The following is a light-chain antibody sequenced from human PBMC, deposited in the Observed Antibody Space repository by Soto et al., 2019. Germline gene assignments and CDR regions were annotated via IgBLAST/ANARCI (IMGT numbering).Light chain of an antibody. CDR1: ANVVGGNNY. CDR2: DVT. Sequence: QSALTQPRSVSGSPGQSATISCTGTANVVGGNNYVSWYQQHPGEAPKLLIYDVTERPSGVPDRFSGSKSGNTASLTISGLQTEDEADYYCYSYAGTYTFVFGTGTKVTVL. J-gene: IGLJ1*01. CDR3: YSYAGTYTFV. V-gene: IGLV2-11*01.